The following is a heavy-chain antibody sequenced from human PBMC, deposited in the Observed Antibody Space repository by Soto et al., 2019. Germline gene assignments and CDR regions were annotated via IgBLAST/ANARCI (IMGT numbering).Heavy chain of an antibody. D-gene: IGHD3-16*01. CDR3: AKGFYNHIWGSFGT. V-gene: IGHV3-23*01. CDR1: GFSFNNFA. Sequence: GGSLRLSCAASGFSFNNFAMSWLRQAPGKGLEWLSTINNSGSSTFYADSVKGRFTISRDNSGNTLYLHMSSLRDGDTARYYCAKGFYNHIWGSFGTWGQGTRVTVSS. J-gene: IGHJ5*02. CDR2: INNSGSST.